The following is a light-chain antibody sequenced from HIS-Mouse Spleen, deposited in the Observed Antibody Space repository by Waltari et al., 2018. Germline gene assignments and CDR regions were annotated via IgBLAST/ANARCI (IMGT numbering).Light chain of an antibody. CDR3: SSYTSSSTWV. CDR1: SSDVGGYNY. Sequence: QSALTQPASVSGSPGQSIPIPCPGTSSDVGGYNYFPWYHQHPGKAPKLMIYEVSNRPSGVSNRFSGSKSGNTASLTISGLQAEDEADYYCSSYTSSSTWVFGGGTKLTVL. V-gene: IGLV2-14*01. CDR2: EVS. J-gene: IGLJ3*02.